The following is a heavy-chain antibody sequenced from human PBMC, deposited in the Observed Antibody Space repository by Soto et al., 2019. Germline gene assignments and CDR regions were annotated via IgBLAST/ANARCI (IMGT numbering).Heavy chain of an antibody. CDR3: ARIDDDFWSGYYPGPNAMAV. J-gene: IGHJ6*02. CDR2: IFSNDEK. D-gene: IGHD3-3*01. V-gene: IGHV2-26*01. Sequence: SGPTLVNPTETLTLTCTVSGFSLSNARMGVSWIRQPPGKALEWLAHIFSNDEKSYSTSLKSRLTISKDTSKSQVVLTMTNMDPVDTATYYCARIDDDFWSGYYPGPNAMAVWGQGTTVTVS. CDR1: GFSLSNARMG.